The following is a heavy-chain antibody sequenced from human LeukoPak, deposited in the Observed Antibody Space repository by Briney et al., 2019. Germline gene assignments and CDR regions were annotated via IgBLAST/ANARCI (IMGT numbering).Heavy chain of an antibody. V-gene: IGHV3-48*04. CDR3: ARDHNYAFDN. D-gene: IGHD1-1*01. Sequence: QSGGSLRLSCTASGFPFSDYSMNWVRQAPGKGLEWISYIGISGGNTKYADSVKGRFTISADNARSSLYLQMNSLRVEDTAVYYCARDHNYAFDNWGQGTLVSVSS. CDR1: GFPFSDYS. CDR2: IGISGGNT. J-gene: IGHJ4*02.